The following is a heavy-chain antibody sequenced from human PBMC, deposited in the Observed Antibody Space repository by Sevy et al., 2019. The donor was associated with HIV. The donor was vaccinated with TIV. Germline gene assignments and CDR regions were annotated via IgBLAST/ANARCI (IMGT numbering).Heavy chain of an antibody. Sequence: GGSLRLSCAASGLTLSDHYMDWVRQAPGKGLEWVGRTRNKADSYTTEYAASVKGRFTISRDDSKNSLYLQMNSLKTEDTAVYYCGRESGSYTNWFDPWGQGTLVTVSS. CDR2: TRNKADSYTT. CDR1: GLTLSDHY. CDR3: GRESGSYTNWFDP. D-gene: IGHD1-26*01. J-gene: IGHJ5*02. V-gene: IGHV3-72*01.